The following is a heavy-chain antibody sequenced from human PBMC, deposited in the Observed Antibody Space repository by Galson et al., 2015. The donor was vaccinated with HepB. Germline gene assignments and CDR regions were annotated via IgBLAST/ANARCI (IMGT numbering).Heavy chain of an antibody. D-gene: IGHD3-10*01. CDR2: IYSGGST. CDR3: AKDEIYRGSWAAQDLDY. CDR1: GFTFSSYS. J-gene: IGHJ4*02. Sequence: SLRLSCAASGFTFSSYSMNWVRQAPGKGLEWVSVIYSGGSTYYADSVKGRFTISRDNSKNTLYLQMNSLRAEDTAVYYCAKDEIYRGSWAAQDLDYWGQGTLVTVSS. V-gene: IGHV3-53*01.